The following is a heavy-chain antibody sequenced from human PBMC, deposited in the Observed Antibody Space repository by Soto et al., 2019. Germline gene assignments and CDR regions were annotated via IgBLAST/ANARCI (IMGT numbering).Heavy chain of an antibody. D-gene: IGHD4-17*01. CDR2: ISSTGSTI. J-gene: IGHJ4*02. V-gene: IGHV3-48*03. CDR1: GFTFSSYG. Sequence: PGGSLRLSCAASGFTFSSYGMNWVRQAPGKGLEWVSYISSTGSTIYYADSVKGRFTISRDNAKNSLYLQMNSLRAEDTAVYYCARDDYGGRGFDYWGQGTLVTVSS. CDR3: ARDDYGGRGFDY.